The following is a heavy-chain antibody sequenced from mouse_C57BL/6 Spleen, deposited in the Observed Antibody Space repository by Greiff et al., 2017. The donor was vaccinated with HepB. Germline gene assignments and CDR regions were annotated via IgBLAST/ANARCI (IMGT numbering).Heavy chain of an antibody. CDR3: AAIYYGNYDAMDY. CDR1: GYTFTGYW. D-gene: IGHD2-1*01. Sequence: QVQLKESGAELMKPGASVKLSCKATGYTFTGYWIEWVKQRPGHGLEWIGEILPGSGSTNYNEKFKGKATFTADTSSNTAYMQLSRLTTEDSAIYYWAAIYYGNYDAMDYWGQGTSVTVSS. J-gene: IGHJ4*01. CDR2: ILPGSGST. V-gene: IGHV1-9*01.